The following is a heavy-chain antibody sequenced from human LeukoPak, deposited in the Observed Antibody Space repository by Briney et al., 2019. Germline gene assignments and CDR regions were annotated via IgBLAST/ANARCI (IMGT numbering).Heavy chain of an antibody. J-gene: IGHJ6*03. Sequence: ASVKVSCKASGYTFTSYDINWVRQATGQGLEWMGWMNHNSGNTGYAQKFQGRVTITRNTSISTAYMELSSLRSEDTAVYYCARGVEMATIFYYYYYYMDVWGKGTTVTVSS. D-gene: IGHD5-24*01. V-gene: IGHV1-8*03. CDR1: GYTFTSYD. CDR3: ARGVEMATIFYYYYYYMDV. CDR2: MNHNSGNT.